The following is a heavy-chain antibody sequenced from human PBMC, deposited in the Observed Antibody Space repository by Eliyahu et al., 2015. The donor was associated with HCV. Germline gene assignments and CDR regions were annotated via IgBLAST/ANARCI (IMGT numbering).Heavy chain of an antibody. Sequence: EVQLVESGGGLIQPGRSLKIXCAXXGFTXKDYSMXWVRQAPGKGLXWVXXISWNSGNIGYADSVQGRFTISRDNAKNIVYLEMNGLRGEDTALYYCAKDRSGWSPYYLEYWGRGTQVTVSS. J-gene: IGHJ4*02. CDR1: GFTXKDYS. D-gene: IGHD6-19*01. CDR3: AKDRSGWSPYYLEY. V-gene: IGHV3-9*01. CDR2: ISWNSGNI.